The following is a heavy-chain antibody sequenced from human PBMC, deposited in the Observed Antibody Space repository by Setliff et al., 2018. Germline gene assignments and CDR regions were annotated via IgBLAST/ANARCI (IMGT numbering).Heavy chain of an antibody. V-gene: IGHV4-4*07. J-gene: IGHJ5*02. D-gene: IGHD2-8*02. CDR2: VHPDGST. CDR3: VRALLWSGEGRFDP. Sequence: SETLSLTCTVSGGSISSDYWSWIRQPAGKGLEWIGHVHPDGSTNYNPSLYSRLIISVDTSKNQFSLKLTSVTAADTAVYYCVRALLWSGEGRFDPWGQGTLVTVS. CDR1: GGSISSDY.